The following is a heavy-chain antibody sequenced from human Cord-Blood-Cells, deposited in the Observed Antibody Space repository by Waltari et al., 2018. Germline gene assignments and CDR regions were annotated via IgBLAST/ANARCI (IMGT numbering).Heavy chain of an antibody. V-gene: IGHV3-30-3*01. Sequence: QVQLVESGGGVVQPGRSLRLSCAASGFTFSRSAMHWVRQAPGKGLEWVAVISYDGSNKYYADSVKGRFTISRDNSKNTLYLQMNSLRAEDTAVYYCASGGRRGDFDYWGQGTLVTVSS. D-gene: IGHD3-10*01. CDR3: ASGGRRGDFDY. CDR2: ISYDGSNK. J-gene: IGHJ4*02. CDR1: GFTFSRSA.